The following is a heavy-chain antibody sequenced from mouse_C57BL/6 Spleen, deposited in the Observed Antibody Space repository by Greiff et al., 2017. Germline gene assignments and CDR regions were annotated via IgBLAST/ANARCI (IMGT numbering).Heavy chain of an antibody. CDR1: GYAFSSSW. D-gene: IGHD3-3*01. V-gene: IGHV1-82*01. CDR2: IYPGDGDT. CDR3: AREGDPWFAY. J-gene: IGHJ3*01. Sequence: VQLQQSGPELVKPGASVKISCKASGYAFSSSWMNWVKQRPGKGLEWIGRIYPGDGDTNYKGKFKGKANLTAHKSSSTAYMQLSSLTSEDSAVYFCAREGDPWFAYWGQGTLVTVSA.